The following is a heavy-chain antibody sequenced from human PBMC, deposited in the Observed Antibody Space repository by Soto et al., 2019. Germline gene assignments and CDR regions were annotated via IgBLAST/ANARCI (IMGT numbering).Heavy chain of an antibody. J-gene: IGHJ4*02. D-gene: IGHD2-15*01. V-gene: IGHV6-1*01. CDR1: GDSVSSNSGA. Sequence: PSETLSLTCAISGDSVSSNSGAWNWIRQSPSRGLEWLGRTYYRSKWYNDYAVSVKGRITINSDTSKNQFSLQLRSVTPEDTAVYFCARDPGCLGGTCDHFDYWGQGTLVTVSS. CDR2: TYYRSKWYN. CDR3: ARDPGCLGGTCDHFDY.